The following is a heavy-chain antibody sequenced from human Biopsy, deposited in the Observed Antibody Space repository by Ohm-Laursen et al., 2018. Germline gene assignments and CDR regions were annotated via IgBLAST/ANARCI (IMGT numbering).Heavy chain of an antibody. V-gene: IGHV4-31*03. D-gene: IGHD3-22*01. CDR1: GGSMSSGAYN. CDR2: VFDSGST. CDR3: ARTPLWDGGGYDSPHFDS. J-gene: IGHJ5*01. Sequence: SQTLSLTCSVSGGSMSSGAYNWNWVRQHLGKGLEWIGYVFDSGSTYYSPSLEGRLTISIDTPKNQFSLKLTSVTAADTAVYYCARTPLWDGGGYDSPHFDSWGQGTLVTVSS.